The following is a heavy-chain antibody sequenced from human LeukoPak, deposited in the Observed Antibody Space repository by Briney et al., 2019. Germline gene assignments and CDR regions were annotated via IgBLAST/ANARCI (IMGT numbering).Heavy chain of an antibody. Sequence: SETLSLTCAVYGGSFSDYYWSWIRQPPGKGLEWIGEINHSRSTKLEWIGEINHRGSTNYNPSLKSRVTISVDTSKNQFSLKLSSVTAADTAVYYCARGEGYYDFWSGYSSXXXFDYWGQGTLVTVSS. D-gene: IGHD3-3*01. CDR1: GGSFSDYY. CDR3: ARGEGYYDFWSGYSSXXXFDY. CDR2: INHRGST. J-gene: IGHJ4*02. V-gene: IGHV4-34*01.